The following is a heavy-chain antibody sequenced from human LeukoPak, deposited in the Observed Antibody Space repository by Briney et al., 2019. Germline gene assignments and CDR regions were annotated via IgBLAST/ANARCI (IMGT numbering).Heavy chain of an antibody. CDR3: ARVDDSSGYQYSWFDP. CDR2: IYYSGST. J-gene: IGHJ5*02. D-gene: IGHD3-22*01. CDR1: GDSISGYY. Sequence: PSETLSLTCAVSGDSISGYYWSWIRQPPGRGLERIGSIYYSGSTNYNPSLKSRVTISVDTSKNQFSLKLSSVTAADTAVYYCARVDDSSGYQYSWFDPWGQGTLVTVSS. V-gene: IGHV4-59*01.